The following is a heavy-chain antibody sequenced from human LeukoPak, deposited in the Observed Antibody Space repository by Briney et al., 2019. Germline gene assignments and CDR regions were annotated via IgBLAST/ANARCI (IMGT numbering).Heavy chain of an antibody. D-gene: IGHD6-6*01. Sequence: GGSLRLSCAASGFTFSTYAMGWVRQAPGKGLEWVSAISSDSVTTYHADSVKGRFTISRDNSKSTLYLQMNSLRAEDTAVYYCAKGSHSSSSGISIFDYWGQGALVTVSS. J-gene: IGHJ4*02. V-gene: IGHV3-23*01. CDR1: GFTFSTYA. CDR3: AKGSHSSSSGISIFDY. CDR2: ISSDSVTT.